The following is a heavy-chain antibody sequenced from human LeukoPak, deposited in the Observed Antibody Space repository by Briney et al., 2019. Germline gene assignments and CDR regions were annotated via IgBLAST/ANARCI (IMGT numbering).Heavy chain of an antibody. J-gene: IGHJ3*02. V-gene: IGHV5-51*01. CDR3: ARLMYYYDSSGYSSAFDI. Sequence: TPGESLKISCKGSGYSFTSYWIGWVRQMPGKGLEWMGIIYPGDSDTRYSPSFQGQVTISADKSISTAYLQWSSLKASDTAMYYCARLMYYYDSSGYSSAFDIWGQGTMVTVSS. D-gene: IGHD3-22*01. CDR1: GYSFTSYW. CDR2: IYPGDSDT.